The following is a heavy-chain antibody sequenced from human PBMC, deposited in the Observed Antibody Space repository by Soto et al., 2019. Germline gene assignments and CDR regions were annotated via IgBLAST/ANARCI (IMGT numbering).Heavy chain of an antibody. V-gene: IGHV3-30*18. CDR1: GFTFSSYG. CDR2: ISYDGSNK. Sequence: QVQLVESGGGVVQPGRSLRLSCAASGFTFSSYGMHWVRQAPGKGLEWVAVISYDGSNKYYADSVKGRFTISRDNSKNTLYLQMNSLRAEDTAVYYCAKSRASSWGYFDYWVQGTLVTVSS. J-gene: IGHJ4*02. CDR3: AKSRASSWGYFDY. D-gene: IGHD6-13*01.